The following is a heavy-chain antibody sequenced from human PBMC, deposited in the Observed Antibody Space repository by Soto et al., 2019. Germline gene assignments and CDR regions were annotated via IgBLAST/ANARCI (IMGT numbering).Heavy chain of an antibody. D-gene: IGHD3-3*01. V-gene: IGHV3-33*01. J-gene: IGHJ5*02. CDR1: GFTFSSYG. Sequence: VQLVESGGGVVQPGRSLRLSCAASGFTFSSYGMHWVRQPPGKGLEWVAITWYDGSNKNYADSVKGRFTISRDNSKNTLYLQMNSLRAEDTAVYYCARDEAYYAPWFDPWGQGTLVTVSS. CDR2: TWYDGSNK. CDR3: ARDEAYYAPWFDP.